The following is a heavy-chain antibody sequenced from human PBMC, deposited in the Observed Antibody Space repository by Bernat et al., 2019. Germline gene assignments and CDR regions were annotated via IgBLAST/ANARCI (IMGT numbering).Heavy chain of an antibody. Sequence: QVQLQESGPGLVKPSETLSLTCTVSGGSISSYYWSWIRQPPGTGLEWIGYIYYSGRTNYNPSLKSRVTISVDTSKNQFSLKLSCVTAADTAVYYCARQLHPAAAASWDYWGQGTLVTVSS. V-gene: IGHV4-59*08. CDR1: GGSISSYY. D-gene: IGHD6-13*01. CDR3: ARQLHPAAAASWDY. J-gene: IGHJ4*02. CDR2: IYYSGRT.